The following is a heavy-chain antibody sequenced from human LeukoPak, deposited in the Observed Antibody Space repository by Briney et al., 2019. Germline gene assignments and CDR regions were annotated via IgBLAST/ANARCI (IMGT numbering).Heavy chain of an antibody. CDR1: GYTFTGYY. CDR3: ARVPYYYGSGSPLWA. D-gene: IGHD3-10*01. Sequence: ASVKVSCKASGYTFTGYYMHWVRQAPGQGLEWMGGIIPIFGTANYAQKFQGRVTITADESTSTAYMELSSLRSEDTAVYYCARVPYYYGSGSPLWAWGQGTLVTVSS. V-gene: IGHV1-69*13. J-gene: IGHJ5*02. CDR2: IIPIFGTA.